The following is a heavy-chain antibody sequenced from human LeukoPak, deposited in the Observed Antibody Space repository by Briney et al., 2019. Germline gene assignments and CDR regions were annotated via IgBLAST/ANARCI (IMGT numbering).Heavy chain of an antibody. D-gene: IGHD6-13*01. Sequence: SETLSLTCTVSGGSISSSSYYWGWIRPPPGKGLEWIGSIYYSGSTYYHPSLKSLITISVDTSKNQFSLKLSSVTAADTAMYDCASQSIAAAGTGDWFDPWGQGTLVTVSS. CDR1: GGSISSSSYY. CDR3: ASQSIAAAGTGDWFDP. V-gene: IGHV4-39*01. J-gene: IGHJ5*02. CDR2: IYYSGST.